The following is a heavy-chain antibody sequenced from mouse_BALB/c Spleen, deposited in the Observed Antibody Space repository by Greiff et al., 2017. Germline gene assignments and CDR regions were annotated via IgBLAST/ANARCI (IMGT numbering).Heavy chain of an antibody. CDR3: AKEPLRLYAMDY. Sequence: EVQLQQSGPGLVKPSQSLSLTCTVTGYSITSDYAWNWIRQFPGNKLEWMGYISYSGSTSYNPSLKSRISITRDTSKNQFFLQLNSVTTEDTATYYCAKEPLRLYAMDYWGQGTSVTVSS. CDR1: GYSITSDYA. J-gene: IGHJ4*01. D-gene: IGHD2-12*01. CDR2: ISYSGST. V-gene: IGHV3-2*02.